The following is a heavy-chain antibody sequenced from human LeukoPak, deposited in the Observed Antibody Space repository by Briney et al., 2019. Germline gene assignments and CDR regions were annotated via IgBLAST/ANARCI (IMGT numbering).Heavy chain of an antibody. CDR3: ARGSRVVVAALVY. CDR2: MNPNSGNT. J-gene: IGHJ4*02. D-gene: IGHD2-15*01. CDR1: GYTFTSYG. Sequence: GASVKVSCKASGYTFTSYGISWVRQATGQGLEWMGWMNPNSGNTGYAQKFQGRVTMTRNTSISTAYMELSSLRSEDTAVYYCARGSRVVVAALVYWGQGTLVTVSS. V-gene: IGHV1-8*02.